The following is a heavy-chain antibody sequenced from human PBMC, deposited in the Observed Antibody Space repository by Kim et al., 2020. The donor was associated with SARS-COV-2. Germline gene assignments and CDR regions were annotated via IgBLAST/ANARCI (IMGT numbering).Heavy chain of an antibody. CDR2: ISGSGGST. CDR1: GFTFSSYA. V-gene: IGHV3-23*01. Sequence: GGSLRLSCAASGFTFSSYAMSWVRQAPGKGLEWVSAISGSGGSTYYADSVKGRFTISRDNSKNTLYLQMNSLRAEDTAVYYCAKDRVRSGSYYTKRGGMDVWGQGTTVTVSS. CDR3: AKDRVRSGSYYTKRGGMDV. D-gene: IGHD3-10*01. J-gene: IGHJ6*02.